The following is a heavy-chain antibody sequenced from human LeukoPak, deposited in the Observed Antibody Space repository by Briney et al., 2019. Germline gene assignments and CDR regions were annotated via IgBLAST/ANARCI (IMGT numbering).Heavy chain of an antibody. D-gene: IGHD2-2*01. CDR3: AKDRCSSTPCLFDY. CDR1: GFTFSTYA. V-gene: IGHV3-23*01. Sequence: GGSLRLSCAASGFTFSTYAMSWVRQAPGKGLEWVSTISDNGGSTYYADSVKGRFTISRDNSKNTLYLQMNSLRAEDTAVYYCAKDRCSSTPCLFDYWGQGTLVTVSS. J-gene: IGHJ4*02. CDR2: ISDNGGST.